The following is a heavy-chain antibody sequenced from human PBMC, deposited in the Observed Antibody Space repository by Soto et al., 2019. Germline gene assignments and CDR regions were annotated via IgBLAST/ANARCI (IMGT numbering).Heavy chain of an antibody. CDR3: ARDELGFDP. CDR1: GGSVSSGSYY. J-gene: IGHJ5*02. Sequence: SETLSLTCTVSGGSVSSGSYYWSWIRQPPGKGLEWIGYINYSGSTNYNPSLKSRVTISVDTSKNQFSLKLSSVTAADTAVYYCARDELGFDPWGQGTLVTVSS. D-gene: IGHD3-3*02. V-gene: IGHV4-61*01. CDR2: INYSGST.